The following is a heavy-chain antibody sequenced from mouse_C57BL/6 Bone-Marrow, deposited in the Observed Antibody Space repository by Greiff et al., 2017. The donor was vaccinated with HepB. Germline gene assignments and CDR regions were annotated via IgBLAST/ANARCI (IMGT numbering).Heavy chain of an antibody. Sequence: EVKLMESVAELVRPGASVKLSCTASGFNIKNTYMHWVKQRPEQGLEWIGRIDPASGNTKYAPKFQGKATIPADTSSNTAYLQRSSLTSEDTAIYYCARRAGLRRDYWGQGTTLTVSS. CDR2: IDPASGNT. CDR1: GFNIKNTY. J-gene: IGHJ2*01. D-gene: IGHD2-2*01. V-gene: IGHV14-3*01. CDR3: ARRAGLRRDY.